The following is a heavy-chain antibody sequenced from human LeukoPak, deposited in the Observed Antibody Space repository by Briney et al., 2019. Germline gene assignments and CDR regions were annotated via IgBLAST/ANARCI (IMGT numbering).Heavy chain of an antibody. V-gene: IGHV1-2*02. Sequence: ASVKVSCKTSGYTFTTYYMHWVRQAPGQGLEWMGWINPNSGGTDYAQKFQGRVTMTRDTSISTAYMELSRLRSDDTAVYYCARDRSHLGYCSGGSRYDPTDRVHFDYWGQGTLVTVSS. J-gene: IGHJ4*02. CDR3: ARDRSHLGYCSGGSRYDPTDRVHFDY. CDR2: INPNSGGT. D-gene: IGHD2-15*01. CDR1: GYTFTTYY.